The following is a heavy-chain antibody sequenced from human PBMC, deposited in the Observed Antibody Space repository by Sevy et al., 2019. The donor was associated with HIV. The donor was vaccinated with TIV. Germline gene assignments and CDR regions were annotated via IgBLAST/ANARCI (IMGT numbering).Heavy chain of an antibody. J-gene: IGHJ5*02. CDR3: AKDRGIVVVPAAIPGGFDP. D-gene: IGHD2-2*02. CDR1: GFTFSSYA. V-gene: IGHV3-23*01. CDR2: ISGSGGST. Sequence: GGSLRLSCAASGFTFSSYAMSWVRQAPGKGLEWVSAISGSGGSTYYADSVKGRFTISRDNSKNTLYLQMNSLRAEDTAVYYCAKDRGIVVVPAAIPGGFDPWGQGTLVTVSS.